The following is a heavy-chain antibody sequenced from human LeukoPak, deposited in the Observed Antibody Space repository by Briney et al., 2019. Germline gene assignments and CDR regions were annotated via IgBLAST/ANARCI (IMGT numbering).Heavy chain of an antibody. D-gene: IGHD6-13*01. J-gene: IGHJ5*02. CDR2: IYYSGST. Sequence: PSETLSLTCTVSGGSISSGGYYWSWIRQHPGKGLEWIGYIYYSGSTYYNPSLKSRVTISVDTSKNQFSLKLSSVTAADTAVYYCAGGGGIAAAGTALDWFDPWGQGTLVTVSS. V-gene: IGHV4-31*03. CDR3: AGGGGIAAAGTALDWFDP. CDR1: GGSISSGGYY.